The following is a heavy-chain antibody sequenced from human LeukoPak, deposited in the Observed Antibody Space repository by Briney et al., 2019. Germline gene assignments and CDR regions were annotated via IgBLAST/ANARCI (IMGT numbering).Heavy chain of an antibody. D-gene: IGHD3-22*01. J-gene: IGHJ6*02. CDR2: ISHDGSHE. V-gene: IGHV3-30-3*01. Sequence: GGSLRLSCAASGFTFSSYAIHWVRQAPGKGLEWVAVISHDGSHEYYADSVKGRLTISRDNSKNTLYLQMNSLRAEDTAVYYCARGITMIVVVNGMDVWGQGTTVTVSS. CDR1: GFTFSSYA. CDR3: ARGITMIVVVNGMDV.